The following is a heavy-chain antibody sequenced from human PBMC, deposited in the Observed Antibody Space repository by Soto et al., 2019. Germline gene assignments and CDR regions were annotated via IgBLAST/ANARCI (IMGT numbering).Heavy chain of an antibody. CDR1: GGSFSGYY. CDR2: INHSGST. D-gene: IGHD1-1*01. J-gene: IGHJ4*02. Sequence: SETLSLTCAVYGGSFSGYYWSWIRQPPGKGLEWIGEINHSGSTNYNPSLKSRVTISVDTSKNQFSLKLSSVTAADTAVYYCARGLRVGTTYDYWGQGTLVTVSS. V-gene: IGHV4-34*01. CDR3: ARGLRVGTTYDY.